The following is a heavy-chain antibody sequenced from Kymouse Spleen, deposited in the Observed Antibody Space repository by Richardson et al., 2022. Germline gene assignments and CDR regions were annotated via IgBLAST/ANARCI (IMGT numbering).Heavy chain of an antibody. CDR3: AREGSGWLDY. J-gene: IGHJ4*02. V-gene: IGHV4-61*01. CDR2: IYYSGST. CDR1: GGSVSSGSYY. D-gene: IGHD6-19*01. Sequence: QVQLQESGPGLVKPSETLSLTCTVSGGSVSSGSYYWSWIRQPPGKGLEWIGYIYYSGSTNYNPSLKSRVTISVDTSKNQFSLKLSSVTAADTAVYYCAREGSGWLDYWGQGTLVTVSS.